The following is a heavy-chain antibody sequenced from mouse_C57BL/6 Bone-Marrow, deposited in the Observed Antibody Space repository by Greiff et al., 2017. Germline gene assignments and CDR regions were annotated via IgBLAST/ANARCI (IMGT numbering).Heavy chain of an antibody. D-gene: IGHD1-1*01. CDR2: IRSKSNNYAT. J-gene: IGHJ2*01. CDR1: GFSFNTYA. V-gene: IGHV10-1*01. Sequence: DVQLVESGGGLVQPKGSVKLSCAASGFSFNTYAMNWVRQAPGKGLEWVARIRSKSNNYATYYADSVKDRFTISRDDSESMLCLQMNNLRTEDTAMYYCVRWGYCSSYGFDYWGQGTTLTVSS. CDR3: VRWGYCSSYGFDY.